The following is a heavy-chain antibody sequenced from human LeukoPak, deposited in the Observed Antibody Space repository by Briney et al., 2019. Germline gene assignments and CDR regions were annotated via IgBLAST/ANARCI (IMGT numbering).Heavy chain of an antibody. CDR1: GFTFSSYW. CDR3: GRGGLTGQMAAFDY. J-gene: IGHJ4*02. D-gene: IGHD3-9*01. Sequence: PGGSLRLSCAASGFTFSSYWMHRVRQAPGKGLEWVSRINSDGGSTTYADSVKGRFTISRDNAKNTMYLQMSSLRADDSAVYYCGRGGLTGQMAAFDYWGQGALVTVST. V-gene: IGHV3-74*01. CDR2: INSDGGST.